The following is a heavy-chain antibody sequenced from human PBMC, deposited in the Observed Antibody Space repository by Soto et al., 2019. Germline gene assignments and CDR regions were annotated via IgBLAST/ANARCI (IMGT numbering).Heavy chain of an antibody. CDR1: GGSISSSSYY. CDR3: ARDDYGDYYFDY. V-gene: IGHV4-39*07. Sequence: PSETLSLTCTVSGGSISSSSYYWGWIRQPPGKGLEWIGSIYYSGSTNYNHSLKSRVTISVDTSKNQFSLKLSSVTAADTSVYYCARDDYGDYYFDYWGQGTLVTVSS. CDR2: IYYSGST. J-gene: IGHJ4*02. D-gene: IGHD4-17*01.